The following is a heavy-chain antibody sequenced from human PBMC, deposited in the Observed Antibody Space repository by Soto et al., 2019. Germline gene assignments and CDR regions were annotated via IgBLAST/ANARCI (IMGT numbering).Heavy chain of an antibody. J-gene: IGHJ4*02. V-gene: IGHV4-34*01. CDR2: FNHSGST. Sequence: SETLSLTSAVYGGSFSGYYWSWIRHPPGKGLEWIGEFNHSGSTNYNPSLKSRVTISIDTSKNQFSLNLSSETAADTAVYYCARGPYVLRYFDWLPLRDDYWGRLTLFTVSS. CDR1: GGSFSGYY. CDR3: ARGPYVLRYFDWLPLRDDY. D-gene: IGHD3-9*01.